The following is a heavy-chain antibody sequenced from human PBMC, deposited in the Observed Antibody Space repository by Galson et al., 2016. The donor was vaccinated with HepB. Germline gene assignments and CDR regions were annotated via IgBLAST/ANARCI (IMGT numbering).Heavy chain of an antibody. CDR1: GGSISGYY. J-gene: IGHJ3*02. V-gene: IGHV4-59*01. Sequence: SETLSLTCTVSGGSISGYYWNWIRQPPGKGLEWIGYIYSSGSTNYNPSLKSRVTELVDTSKNQFSLKLSSVTAADTAVYYCARAGGFYLDSNSFDIWGQGTMVTVSS. D-gene: IGHD2/OR15-2a*01. CDR3: ARAGGFYLDSNSFDI. CDR2: IYSSGST.